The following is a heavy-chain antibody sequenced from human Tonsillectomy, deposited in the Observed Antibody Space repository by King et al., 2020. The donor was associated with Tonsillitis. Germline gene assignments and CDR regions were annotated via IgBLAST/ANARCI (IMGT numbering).Heavy chain of an antibody. CDR3: VRDNSYSEFFDY. J-gene: IGHJ4*02. V-gene: IGHV3-30-3*01. D-gene: IGHD2-15*01. CDR2: ISYDGSNK. CDR1: GFSFTNYA. Sequence: VQLVESGGGVVQPGRPLRLSCAASGFSFTNYAMHWVRQAPGKGLEWVAVISYDGSNKYYADSVKGRFTISRDNSKNTLYLQINGLRAEDTAVYYCVRDNSYSEFFDYWGQGTLVTVPS.